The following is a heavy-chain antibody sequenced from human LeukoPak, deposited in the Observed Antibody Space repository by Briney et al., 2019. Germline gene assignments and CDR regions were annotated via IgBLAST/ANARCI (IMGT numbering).Heavy chain of an antibody. J-gene: IGHJ6*03. CDR1: GGSFSGYY. CDR3: ARGDGSGSYWGLYYYYMDV. V-gene: IGHV4-34*01. CDR2: IYYSGST. D-gene: IGHD3-10*01. Sequence: SETLSLTCAVYGGSFSGYYWSWIRQPPGKGLEWIGSIYYSGSTYYNPSLKSRVTISVDTSKNQFSLKLSSVTAADTAVYYCARGDGSGSYWGLYYYYMDVWGKGTTVTISS.